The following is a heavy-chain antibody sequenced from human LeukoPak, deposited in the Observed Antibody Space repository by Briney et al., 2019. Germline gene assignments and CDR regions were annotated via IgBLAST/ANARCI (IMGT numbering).Heavy chain of an antibody. J-gene: IGHJ5*02. D-gene: IGHD6-19*01. CDR1: GGSFSGYY. CDR2: INHSGST. V-gene: IGHV4-34*01. Sequence: SETLSLTCAVYGGSFSGYYWSWIRQPPGKGLEWIGEINHSGSTNYNPSLKSRVTISVDTSKNQFSLKLSSVTAADTAVYYCARREPSGWYRAGAHNWFDPWGQGTLVTVSS. CDR3: ARREPSGWYRAGAHNWFDP.